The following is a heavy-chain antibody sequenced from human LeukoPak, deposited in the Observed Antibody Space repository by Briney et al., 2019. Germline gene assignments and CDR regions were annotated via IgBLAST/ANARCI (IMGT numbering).Heavy chain of an antibody. Sequence: GASVKVSCKASGYIFTSYDINWVRQAPGQGLEWVGWIYPKNDKTGYAEEFQGRVTMATDMSTNTAFMEMKNLTSDDTAVYFCARKLSGYSSGWYPDYWGQGTLVIVSS. CDR2: IYPKNDKT. D-gene: IGHD6-19*01. CDR1: GYIFTSYD. CDR3: ARKLSGYSSGWYPDY. J-gene: IGHJ4*02. V-gene: IGHV1-8*01.